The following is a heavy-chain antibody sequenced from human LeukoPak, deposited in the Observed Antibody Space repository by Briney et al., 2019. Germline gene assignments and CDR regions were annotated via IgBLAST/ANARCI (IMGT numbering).Heavy chain of an antibody. V-gene: IGHV3-23*01. CDR3: AKDLGITMIVVVPYYFDY. CDR1: GFTFSSYG. Sequence: PGGSLRLSCAASGFTFSSYGMSWVRQAPGKGLEWVSAISGSGDSTYYADSVKGRFTISRDNSKNTLYLQMNSLRAEDTAVYYCAKDLGITMIVVVPYYFDYWGQGTLVTVSS. CDR2: ISGSGDST. J-gene: IGHJ4*02. D-gene: IGHD3-22*01.